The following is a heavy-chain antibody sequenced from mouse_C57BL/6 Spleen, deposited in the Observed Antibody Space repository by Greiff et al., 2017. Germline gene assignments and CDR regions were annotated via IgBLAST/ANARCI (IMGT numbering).Heavy chain of an antibody. D-gene: IGHD2-3*01. CDR1: GYTFTDYN. CDR2: INPNNGGT. Sequence: VQLQQSGPELVKPGASVKIPCKASGYTFTDYNMDWVKQSHGKSLEWIGDINPNNGGTIYNQKFKGKATLTVDKSSSTGYMERRSLPSEDTAVYYCARSPYDGYYNYAMDYWGQGTSVTVSS. J-gene: IGHJ4*01. CDR3: ARSPYDGYYNYAMDY. V-gene: IGHV1-18*01.